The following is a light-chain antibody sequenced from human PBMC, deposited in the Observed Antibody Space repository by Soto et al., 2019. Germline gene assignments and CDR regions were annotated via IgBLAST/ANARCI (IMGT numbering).Light chain of an antibody. CDR1: SSDVGGYNY. Sequence: QSALTQPASVSGSPGQSITISCTGTSSDVGGYNYVSWYQQHPGKAPKLMLYDVSNRPSGVSNRCSGSKSGNTASLTISGLQSEDEADYYCSSYTISSTRVFGGGTKLTVL. CDR3: SSYTISSTRV. V-gene: IGLV2-14*01. J-gene: IGLJ2*01. CDR2: DVS.